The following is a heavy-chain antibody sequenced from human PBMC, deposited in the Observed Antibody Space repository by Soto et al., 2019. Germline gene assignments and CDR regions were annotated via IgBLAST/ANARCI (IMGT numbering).Heavy chain of an antibody. CDR3: ARSRGWYGIDAFDI. CDR2: INAGNGNT. J-gene: IGHJ3*02. Sequence: QVQLVQSGAEVKKPGASVKVSCKASGYTFTSYAMHWVRQAPGQRLEWMGWINAGNGNTKYSQKFQGRVTITRDTSASTAYMELSSLRSEDTAVYYCARSRGWYGIDAFDIWGQGTIVTVSS. D-gene: IGHD6-19*01. V-gene: IGHV1-3*01. CDR1: GYTFTSYA.